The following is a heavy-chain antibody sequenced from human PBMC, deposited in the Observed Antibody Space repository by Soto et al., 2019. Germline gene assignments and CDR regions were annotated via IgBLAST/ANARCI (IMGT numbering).Heavy chain of an antibody. CDR3: ARSSGYSSSAFDY. D-gene: IGHD6-6*01. CDR2: INHSGST. Sequence: SETLSLTCAVYGGSFSGYYWSWIRQPPGKGLEWIGEINHSGSTNYNPSLKSRATISVDTSKNQFSLKLSSVTAADTAVYYCARSSGYSSSAFDYWGQGTLVTVSS. J-gene: IGHJ4*02. CDR1: GGSFSGYY. V-gene: IGHV4-34*01.